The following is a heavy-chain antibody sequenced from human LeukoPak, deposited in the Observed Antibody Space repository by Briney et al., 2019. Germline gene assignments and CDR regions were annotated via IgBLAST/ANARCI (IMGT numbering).Heavy chain of an antibody. CDR3: AREDAQEGTNAFDI. CDR1: GGSISSGY. V-gene: IGHV4-59*01. J-gene: IGHJ3*02. CDR2: IYYSGST. D-gene: IGHD2-2*01. Sequence: PSETLSLTCTVSGGSISSGYWSWIRQPPGKGLEWIGYIYYSGSTNYNPSLKSRVTISVDTSKNQFSLKLSFVTAADTAVYYCAREDAQEGTNAFDIWGQGTMVTVSS.